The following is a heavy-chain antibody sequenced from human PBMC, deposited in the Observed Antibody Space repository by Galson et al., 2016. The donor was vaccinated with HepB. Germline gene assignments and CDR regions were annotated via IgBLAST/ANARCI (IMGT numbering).Heavy chain of an antibody. V-gene: IGHV4-31*03. Sequence: TLSLTCTVSGGSISSGDYSWSWIRQHPGKGLEWIAYISYSGSTYYNPSLKSRLTISVDTSKNHFSLKLSSVTAADTAVYYCARAGESDAFDFWGQGTMVTVSS. J-gene: IGHJ3*01. CDR3: ARAGESDAFDF. D-gene: IGHD3-16*01. CDR1: GGSISSGDYS. CDR2: ISYSGST.